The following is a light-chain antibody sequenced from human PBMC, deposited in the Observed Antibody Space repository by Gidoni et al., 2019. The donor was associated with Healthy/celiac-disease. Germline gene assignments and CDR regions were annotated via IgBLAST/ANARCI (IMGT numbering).Light chain of an antibody. CDR3: QQYDYWPRT. J-gene: IGKJ1*01. CDR2: GAS. Sequence: EIVMTQSPATLSVSPGERATLSCRTSQSVSSNLAWYQQKPGQAPRLLIYGASTRATGIPARFSGSGSGTEFTLTISSLQSEDFAVYFCQQYDYWPRTFGQGTKVENK. V-gene: IGKV3-15*01. CDR1: QSVSSN.